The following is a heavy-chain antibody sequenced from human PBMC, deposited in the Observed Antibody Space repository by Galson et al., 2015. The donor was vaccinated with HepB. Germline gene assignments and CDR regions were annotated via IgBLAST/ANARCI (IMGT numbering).Heavy chain of an antibody. CDR2: MNPNSGNT. CDR3: ARASTIRGGYYPHFDY. Sequence: AEVKKPGESLRTSCKASGYTFTSYDINWVRQATGQGLEWMGWMNPNSGNTGYAQKFQGRVTMTRNTSISTAYMELSSLRSEDTAVYYCARASTIRGGYYPHFDYWGQGTLVTVSS. D-gene: IGHD3-3*01. J-gene: IGHJ4*02. V-gene: IGHV1-8*01. CDR1: GYTFTSYD.